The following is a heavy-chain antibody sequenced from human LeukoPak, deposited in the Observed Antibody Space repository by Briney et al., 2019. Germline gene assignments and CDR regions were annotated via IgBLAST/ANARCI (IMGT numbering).Heavy chain of an antibody. CDR2: IYYSGST. V-gene: IGHV4-59*01. Sequence: SETLSLTCTVSGGSISTYYWSWIRQPPGKGLEWIGYIYYSGSTNYNPSLKSRVTISVDTSKNRFSLKLSSVTAADTAVYYCTRTDSSSAIDYWGQGTLVAVS. J-gene: IGHJ4*02. CDR1: GGSISTYY. D-gene: IGHD6-6*01. CDR3: TRTDSSSAIDY.